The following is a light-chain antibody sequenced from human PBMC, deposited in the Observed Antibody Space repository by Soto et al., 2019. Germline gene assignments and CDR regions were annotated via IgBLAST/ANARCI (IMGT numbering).Light chain of an antibody. CDR2: GAS. Sequence: IVLTQSPGKMSLLSGKRATLSCRASQSVSSHLAWYQQKPGQAPRLLTYGASTRATGIPARFSGSGSGTEFTLTISSLQPEDFAVYYCQQYYNWPRTFGQGTKVDIK. CDR1: QSVSSH. V-gene: IGKV3-15*01. J-gene: IGKJ1*01. CDR3: QQYYNWPRT.